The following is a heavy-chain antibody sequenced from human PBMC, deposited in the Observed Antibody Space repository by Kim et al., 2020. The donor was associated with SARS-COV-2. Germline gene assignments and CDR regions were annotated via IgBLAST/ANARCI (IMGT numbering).Heavy chain of an antibody. J-gene: IGHJ4*02. CDR2: FIPPVGRP. Sequence: SVKVSCKASGDNFDKYAFTWVRQAPGQGLDWMGGFIPPVGRPHYAQEFQGRVTISVDESTSTAYLELSSLTSADTATYYCACRLYEWSQSLDHWGQGTPVTVSS. CDR1: GDNFDKYA. V-gene: IGHV1-69*13. CDR3: ACRLYEWSQSLDH. D-gene: IGHD3-3*01.